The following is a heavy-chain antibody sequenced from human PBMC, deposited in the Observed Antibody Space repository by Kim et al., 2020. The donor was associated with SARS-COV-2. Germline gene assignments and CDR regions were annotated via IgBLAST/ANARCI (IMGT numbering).Heavy chain of an antibody. CDR3: AKAMGAAAGPEYYGMDV. Sequence: KGRFTISRDNAKNSLYLQMNSLRAEDTALYYCAKAMGAAAGPEYYGMDVWGQGTTVTVSS. V-gene: IGHV3-9*01. D-gene: IGHD6-13*01. J-gene: IGHJ6*02.